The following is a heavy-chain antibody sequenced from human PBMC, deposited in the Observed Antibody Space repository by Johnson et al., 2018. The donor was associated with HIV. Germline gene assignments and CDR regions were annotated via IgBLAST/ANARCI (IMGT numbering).Heavy chain of an antibody. V-gene: IGHV3-11*04. D-gene: IGHD6-6*01. CDR2: ISSSGSTI. CDR1: GFTFSDYY. J-gene: IGHJ3*02. Sequence: QMQLVESGGGLAQPGGSLRLSCAASGFTFSDYYMSWIRQAPGKGLEWVSYISSSGSTIYYADSVKGRFTISRDNAKNSLYLQMNSLRAEDTAVYYCARQDSSSARAHDAFDIWGQGTMVTVSS. CDR3: ARQDSSSARAHDAFDI.